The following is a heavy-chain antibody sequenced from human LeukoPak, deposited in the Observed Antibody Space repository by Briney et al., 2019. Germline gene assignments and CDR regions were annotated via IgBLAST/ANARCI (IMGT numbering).Heavy chain of an antibody. J-gene: IGHJ5*02. CDR3: AKGAGGFSYYNWFDP. D-gene: IGHD5-18*01. CDR2: IYYSGTT. Sequence: SETLSLTCTVSGCSISSSPYYWGWIRQPPGKGLEWIGSIYYSGTTHYNPSLESRVTITVVTSKNQFSLKLASVTAADTAIYYCAKGAGGFSYYNWFDPWGQGTLVTVSS. V-gene: IGHV4-39*07. CDR1: GCSISSSPYY.